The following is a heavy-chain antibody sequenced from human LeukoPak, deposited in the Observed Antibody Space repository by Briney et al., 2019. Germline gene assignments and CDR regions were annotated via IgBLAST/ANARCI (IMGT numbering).Heavy chain of an antibody. CDR3: VRDPTYYYDHSGPPL. Sequence: GGSLRLSCAASGFTFNLYGMHWVRQVPGKGLTWVAFIRDDGLNTYYADSVKGRFTISRDNSKNTLYLQMSSLRTEDTALYYCVRDPTYYYDHSGPPLWGQGALVTVSS. V-gene: IGHV3-30*02. J-gene: IGHJ4*02. CDR2: IRDDGLNT. CDR1: GFTFNLYG. D-gene: IGHD3-22*01.